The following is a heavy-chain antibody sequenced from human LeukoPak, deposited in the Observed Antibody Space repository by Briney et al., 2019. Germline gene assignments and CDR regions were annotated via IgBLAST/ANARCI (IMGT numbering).Heavy chain of an antibody. CDR1: GGSISSYY. CDR2: IYYSGST. D-gene: IGHD3-3*01. J-gene: IGHJ5*02. CDR3: AREITIFGVVRFDP. Sequence: SETLSLTCTVSGGSISSYYWSWIRQPPGKGLEWIGYIYYSGSTNYNPSLKSRVTISVDTSKNQFSLKLSSVTAADTAVYYCAREITIFGVVRFDPWGQGTLSPSPQ. V-gene: IGHV4-59*01.